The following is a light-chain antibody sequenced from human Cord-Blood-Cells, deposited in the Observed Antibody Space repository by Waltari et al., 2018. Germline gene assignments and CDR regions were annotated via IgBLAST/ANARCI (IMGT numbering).Light chain of an antibody. CDR1: SSDVGGYNY. J-gene: IGLJ1*01. Sequence: SALTQPPSASGSPGQSVTLSCTGTSSDVGGYNYVSCYQPHPGKAPTLIIYEVSTRPSGVPDRFSCSTSANTAALTVSGRQAEDDADYDCSSYAGSDTFYVFGTGSKVT. V-gene: IGLV2-8*01. CDR3: SSYAGSDTFYV. CDR2: EVS.